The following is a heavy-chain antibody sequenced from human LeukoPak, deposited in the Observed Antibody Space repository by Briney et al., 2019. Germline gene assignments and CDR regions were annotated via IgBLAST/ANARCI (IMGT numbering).Heavy chain of an antibody. V-gene: IGHV1-2*02. D-gene: IGHD3-9*01. CDR2: INPNSGGT. Sequence: ASVKVSCKASGYTFTGYYMHWVRQAPGQGLEWMGWINPNSGGTNYAQKFQGRVTMTRDTSISTAYMELSRLRSDDTAVYYCARPPLRNILTGSTPSYYYYGMDVCGQGTTVTVSS. CDR1: GYTFTGYY. J-gene: IGHJ6*02. CDR3: ARPPLRNILTGSTPSYYYYGMDV.